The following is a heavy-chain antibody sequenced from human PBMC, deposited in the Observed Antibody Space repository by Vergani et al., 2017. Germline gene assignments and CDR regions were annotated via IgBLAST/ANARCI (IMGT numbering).Heavy chain of an antibody. Sequence: VQLVESGGGLVQPGRSLRLSCAASGFTFSSYGMHWVRQAPGKGLEWVAVIWYDGSNKYYADSVKGRFTISRDNSKNTLYLQMNSLRAEDTAVYYCASSLHSGSYGGFGYWGQGTLVTVSS. D-gene: IGHD1-26*01. J-gene: IGHJ4*02. CDR3: ASSLHSGSYGGFGY. CDR1: GFTFSSYG. CDR2: IWYDGSNK. V-gene: IGHV3-33*01.